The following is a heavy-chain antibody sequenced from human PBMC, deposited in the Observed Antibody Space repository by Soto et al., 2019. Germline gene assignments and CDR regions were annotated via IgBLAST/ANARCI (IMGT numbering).Heavy chain of an antibody. CDR3: ARSPYTTGYHYGMDG. CDR1: GFSFSLYG. V-gene: IGHV3-33*01. CDR2: IWYDGSNK. Sequence: GGSLRLSCAASGFSFSLYGMQWVRQAPGKGLEWVAVIWYDGSNKYYADSVKGRFTISRDNSKNTLYLQMNSLRAEDTAVYYCARSPYTTGYHYGMDGWGQGTTVTV. J-gene: IGHJ6*02. D-gene: IGHD3-9*01.